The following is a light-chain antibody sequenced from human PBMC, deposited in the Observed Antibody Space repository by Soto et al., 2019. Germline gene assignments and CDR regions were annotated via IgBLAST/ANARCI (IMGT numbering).Light chain of an antibody. CDR2: DND. Sequence: QSVLTQPPSVSAAPGQPVTISCSGSTSNVAINSVSWYQQLPGTSPKLLIYDNDKRPSGIPDRFSGSKSGTSATLGITGLQTGDEAEYYCGTRDDSRTGFVFGTGTKVTVL. V-gene: IGLV1-51*01. CDR3: GTRDDSRTGFV. CDR1: TSNVAINS. J-gene: IGLJ1*01.